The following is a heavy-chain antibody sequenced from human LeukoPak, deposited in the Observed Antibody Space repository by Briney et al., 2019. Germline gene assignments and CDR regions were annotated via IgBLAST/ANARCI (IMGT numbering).Heavy chain of an antibody. CDR3: ARLFWSGYPKVNWFDP. J-gene: IGHJ5*02. Sequence: SETLSLTCTVSGYSISSGYYWGWIRQPPGKGLEWIGSIYHSGSTYYNPSLKSRVTISVDTSKNQFSLKLSSVTAADTAVYYCARLFWSGYPKVNWFDPWGQGTLVTVSS. D-gene: IGHD3-3*01. CDR2: IYHSGST. CDR1: GYSISSGYY. V-gene: IGHV4-38-2*02.